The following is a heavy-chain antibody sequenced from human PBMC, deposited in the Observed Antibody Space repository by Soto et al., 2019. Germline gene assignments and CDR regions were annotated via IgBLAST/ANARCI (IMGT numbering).Heavy chain of an antibody. Sequence: GSLRLSCAAPVFTFSSYWMHWVRQAPGKGLVWVSRINSDGMRTIYADSVSGRFTISRDNAKNTLSLQMNRLRAEDTAVYYWARPQQQNYGQVRGQGTLVTVSS. J-gene: IGHJ4*02. D-gene: IGHD3-10*01. CDR2: INSDGMRT. CDR3: ARPQQQNYGQV. V-gene: IGHV3-74*01. CDR1: VFTFSSYW.